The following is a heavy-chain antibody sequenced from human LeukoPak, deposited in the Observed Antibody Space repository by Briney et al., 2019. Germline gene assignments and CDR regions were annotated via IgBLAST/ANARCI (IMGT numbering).Heavy chain of an antibody. CDR1: GGSISSGDYY. CDR3: ARRGGRDMITFGGVIVTAPSNWYFDL. J-gene: IGHJ2*01. V-gene: IGHV4-30-4*01. D-gene: IGHD3-16*02. Sequence: SETLSLTCTVSGGSISSGDYYWSWIRQPPGKGLEWIGYIYYSGSTYYNPSLKSRVTISVDTSKNQFSLKLSSVTAADTAVYYCARRGGRDMITFGGVIVTAPSNWYFDLWGRGTLVTVSS. CDR2: IYYSGST.